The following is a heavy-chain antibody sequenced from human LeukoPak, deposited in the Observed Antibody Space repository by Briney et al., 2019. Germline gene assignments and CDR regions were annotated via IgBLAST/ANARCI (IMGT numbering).Heavy chain of an antibody. J-gene: IGHJ3*02. V-gene: IGHV3-20*04. Sequence: PGGSLRLSCTASGFTFDDYGMTWVRQAPGKGLEWVSSISWDGGSTGYGDPVKGRFIITRDNAKNSLYLQMNSLSAEDTAFYYCARVVGATEAFDIWGQGTMVTASS. D-gene: IGHD1-26*01. CDR3: ARVVGATEAFDI. CDR1: GFTFDDYG. CDR2: ISWDGGST.